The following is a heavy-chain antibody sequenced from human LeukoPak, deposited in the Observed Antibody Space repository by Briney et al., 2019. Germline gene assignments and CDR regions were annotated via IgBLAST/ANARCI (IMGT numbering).Heavy chain of an antibody. Sequence: AGGSLRLSCAASGFTFSSHGMHWVRQAPGKGLEWVAFIRYDGSNKYYADSVKGRFTISRDNSKNTLYLQMNSLRAEDTAVYYCARKRVAARGGPRDGTYYFDYWGQGTLVTVSS. V-gene: IGHV3-30*02. D-gene: IGHD6-6*01. CDR3: ARKRVAARGGPRDGTYYFDY. CDR1: GFTFSSHG. CDR2: IRYDGSNK. J-gene: IGHJ4*02.